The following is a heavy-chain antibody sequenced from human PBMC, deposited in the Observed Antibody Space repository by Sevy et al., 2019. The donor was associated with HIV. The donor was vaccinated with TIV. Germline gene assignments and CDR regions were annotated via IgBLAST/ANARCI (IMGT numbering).Heavy chain of an antibody. J-gene: IGHJ4*02. CDR2: LIPILGTA. CDR1: GGTFSRYS. CDR3: ARDRLGLTGYSDY. V-gene: IGHV1-69*13. Sequence: ASVKVSCKAPGGTFSRYSVSWVRQAPGQGLEWMGGLIPILGTANYAQKFQGRVTITADESTDTAYMELSSLTPDDTAMYFCARDRLGLTGYSDYWGQGTLVTVSS. D-gene: IGHD3-9*01.